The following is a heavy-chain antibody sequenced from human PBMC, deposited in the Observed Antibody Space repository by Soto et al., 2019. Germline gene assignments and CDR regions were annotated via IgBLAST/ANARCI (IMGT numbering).Heavy chain of an antibody. Sequence: GGSLRLSCAASGFTFSSYAMSWVRQAPGKGLEWVSAISGSGGSTYYADSVKGRFTISRDNSKNTLYLQMNSLRAEDTAVYYCAKDLAIVVVITNDAFDIWGQGTMVTVSS. CDR2: ISGSGGST. V-gene: IGHV3-23*01. CDR3: AKDLAIVVVITNDAFDI. CDR1: GFTFSSYA. J-gene: IGHJ3*02. D-gene: IGHD3-22*01.